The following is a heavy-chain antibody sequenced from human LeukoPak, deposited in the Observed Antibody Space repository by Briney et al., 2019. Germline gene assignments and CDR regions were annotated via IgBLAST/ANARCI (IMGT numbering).Heavy chain of an antibody. CDR3: AKDPDCTSGICYTFFDY. J-gene: IGHJ4*02. Sequence: GGSLRLSCAASGFTFSTYAMSWVRQAPGKGLEGVSAIGGSGGSTYYADSVKGRFAISRDNSKNTMYLQMNSLRAEDTAVYYCAKDPDCTSGICYTFFDYWGQGTLVTVSS. CDR1: GFTFSTYA. CDR2: IGGSGGST. V-gene: IGHV3-23*01. D-gene: IGHD2-8*01.